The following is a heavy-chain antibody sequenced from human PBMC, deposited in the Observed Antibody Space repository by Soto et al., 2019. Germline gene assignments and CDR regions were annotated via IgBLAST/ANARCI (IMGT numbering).Heavy chain of an antibody. V-gene: IGHV1-46*02. CDR2: INLRGGTT. J-gene: IGHJ4*02. CDR3: ARGPDDSDVPRWDH. CDR1: GYNFNQYY. Sequence: QVQLVQSGPKVRKPGASERLSCATSGYNFNQYYIHWVRQAPGQGLEWMGIINLRGGTTEYAHKFRGRVTGTGDTSTRTAYMELSSLRSEDTAVYFCARGPDDSDVPRWDHWGQGTLITVSS. D-gene: IGHD4-17*01.